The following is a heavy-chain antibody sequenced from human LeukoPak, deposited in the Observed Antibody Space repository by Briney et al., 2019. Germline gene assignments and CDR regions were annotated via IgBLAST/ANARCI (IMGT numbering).Heavy chain of an antibody. V-gene: IGHV3-23*01. CDR1: DFSFATYG. CDR2: VSGGDPTT. D-gene: IGHD3-10*01. CDR3: ARVGDDNWFDP. J-gene: IGHJ5*02. Sequence: GGSLRLSCAASDFSFATYGMGWVRQAPGRGLEWVSSVSGGDPTTYYADSVKGRFTISRDNSKNSLYLQMNSLRAEDTAVYYCARVGDDNWFDPWGQGTLVTVSS.